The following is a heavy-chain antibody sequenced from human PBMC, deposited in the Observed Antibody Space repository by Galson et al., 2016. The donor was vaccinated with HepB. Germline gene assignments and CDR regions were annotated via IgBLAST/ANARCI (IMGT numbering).Heavy chain of an antibody. J-gene: IGHJ4*02. CDR2: ISTYNGNT. CDR3: ARDRGYSYGFDY. D-gene: IGHD5-18*01. CDR1: GYTFTTTG. V-gene: IGHV1-18*01. Sequence: SVKVSCKASGYTFTTTGISWVRQAPGHGLEWMGWISTYNGNTNNAQKLQGRVIMTRDTSTSTAYMELTNLTSDDTAVYYCARDRGYSYGFDYWGQGTLVTVSS.